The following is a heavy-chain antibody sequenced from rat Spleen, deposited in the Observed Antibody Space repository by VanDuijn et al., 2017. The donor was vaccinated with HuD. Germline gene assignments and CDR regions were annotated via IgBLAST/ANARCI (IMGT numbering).Heavy chain of an antibody. CDR3: TRGLSMSSTNYYYALFAY. D-gene: IGHD1-6*01. J-gene: IGHJ3*01. CDR1: GYSITSNY. V-gene: IGHV3-1*01. CDR2: IDYSGRT. Sequence: EVQLQESGPGLVKPSQSLSLTCSVTGYSITSNYWGWIRKFPGNKMEWMGYIDYSGRTSYNPSLKSRISITRDTSKNQFFLQLKSVTTEDTATYYCTRGLSMSSTNYYYALFAYWGQGTLVTVSS.